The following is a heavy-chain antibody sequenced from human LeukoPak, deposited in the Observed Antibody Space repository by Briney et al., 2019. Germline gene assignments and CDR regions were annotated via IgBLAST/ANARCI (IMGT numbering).Heavy chain of an antibody. CDR3: ARRVVVGQQLFSFDY. D-gene: IGHD6-13*01. Sequence: PSETLSLTCAVYGGSFSGYYWSWIRQPPGKGLEWIGEINHSGSTNYNPSLKSRVTISVDTSKNQFSLKLSSVTAADTAVYYCARRVVVGQQLFSFDYWGQGTLVTVSS. CDR2: INHSGST. J-gene: IGHJ4*02. V-gene: IGHV4-34*01. CDR1: GGSFSGYY.